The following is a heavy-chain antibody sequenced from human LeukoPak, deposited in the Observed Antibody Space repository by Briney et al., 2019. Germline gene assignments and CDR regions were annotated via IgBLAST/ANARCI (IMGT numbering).Heavy chain of an antibody. CDR1: GCIFTDYW. CDR2: INRDGSED. Sequence: PGGTLTLSCAASGCIFTDYWMYWVRQPPGKGLQWVANINRDGSEDYYVDSVKGRFTISRDNAKNSLSLQMSSLTAEYTAVYCCVGRRTSAACNFWGQGTLVTVSS. J-gene: IGHJ4*02. V-gene: IGHV3-7*01. D-gene: IGHD6-13*01. CDR3: VGRRTSAACNF.